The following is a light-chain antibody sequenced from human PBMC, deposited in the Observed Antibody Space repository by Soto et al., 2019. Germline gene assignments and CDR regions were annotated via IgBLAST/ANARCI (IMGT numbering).Light chain of an antibody. V-gene: IGKV3-20*01. CDR3: YQYCTSPLT. J-gene: IGKJ4*01. CDR1: QSVSSNY. CDR2: GVS. Sequence: EVVLTQSPGTLPLSPRESATLACRASQSVSSNYLAWYQQKPGQAPRLLIYGVSTRATGIPDRFSGSGSGTDFSLTISRREPEDFALYYCYQYCTSPLTFGGGNKVEIK.